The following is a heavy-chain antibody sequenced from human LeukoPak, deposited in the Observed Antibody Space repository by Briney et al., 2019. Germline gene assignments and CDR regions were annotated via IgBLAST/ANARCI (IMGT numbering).Heavy chain of an antibody. CDR2: IYYSGST. Sequence: SETLSLTCTVSGGSVSSGSYYWSWIRQPPGRGLEWIGYIYYSGSTNYNPSLKSRVTISVDTSKNQFSLKLSSVTAADTAVYYCASQRRDGYHDAFDIWGQGTMVTVS. D-gene: IGHD5-24*01. J-gene: IGHJ3*02. CDR1: GGSVSSGSYY. CDR3: ASQRRDGYHDAFDI. V-gene: IGHV4-61*01.